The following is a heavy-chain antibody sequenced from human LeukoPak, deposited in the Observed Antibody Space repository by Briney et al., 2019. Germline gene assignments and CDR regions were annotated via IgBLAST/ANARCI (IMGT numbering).Heavy chain of an antibody. D-gene: IGHD1-14*01. CDR2: IIPIFGTV. J-gene: IGHJ6*04. V-gene: IGHV1-69*13. Sequence: SVKVSCKASGGTFSSYAISWVRQAPGQGLEWMGGIIPIFGTVHYPQKFQGRVTLTADESTNTAYMELSSLRSEDTAVYYCARALPRGTTFVFGSGAMGVWGKGTTVTVSS. CDR3: ARALPRGTTFVFGSGAMGV. CDR1: GGTFSSYA.